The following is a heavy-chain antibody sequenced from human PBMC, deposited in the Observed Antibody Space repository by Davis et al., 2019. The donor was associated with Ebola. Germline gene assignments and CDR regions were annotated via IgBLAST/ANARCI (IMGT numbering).Heavy chain of an antibody. CDR1: GFTFSSYA. J-gene: IGHJ6*02. CDR2: ISYDGSNK. CDR3: ITDPPDILVGIAV. V-gene: IGHV3-30-3*01. D-gene: IGHD3-9*01. Sequence: GESLKISCAASGFTFSSYAMHWVRQAPGKGLEWVAVISYDGSNKYYADSVKGRFTISRDNSKNTLYLQMNSLRAEDTAVYYCITDPPDILVGIAVWGQGTTVTVSS.